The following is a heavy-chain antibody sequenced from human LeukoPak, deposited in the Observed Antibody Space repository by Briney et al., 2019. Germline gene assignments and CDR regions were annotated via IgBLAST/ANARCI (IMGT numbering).Heavy chain of an antibody. CDR1: GYTFTGYY. Sequence: GASVTVSCKASGYTFTGYYMHWVRQAPGQGLEWMGWINPNSGGTNYAQKFQGRVTMTRDTSISTAYMELSRLRSDDTAVYYCPRVLGIAASFDYWGQGTLVTVSS. J-gene: IGHJ4*02. CDR2: INPNSGGT. D-gene: IGHD6-13*01. CDR3: PRVLGIAASFDY. V-gene: IGHV1-2*02.